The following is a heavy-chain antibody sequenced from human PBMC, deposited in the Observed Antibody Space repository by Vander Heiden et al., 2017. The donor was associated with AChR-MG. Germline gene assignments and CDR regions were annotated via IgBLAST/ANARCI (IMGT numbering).Heavy chain of an antibody. V-gene: IGHV1-18*01. CDR1: GYTFTSYG. CDR3: ALTCSGGSCYANNAFDI. J-gene: IGHJ3*02. CDR2: ISAYNGNT. Sequence: QVQLVQSGTEVKKPGASVKVSCKASGYTFTSYGISWVRQAPGQGLEWMGWISAYNGNTDYAQKLQGRVTMTTDTSTSTAYMELRSLRSDDTAVYYCALTCSGGSCYANNAFDIWGQGTMVTVSS. D-gene: IGHD2-15*01.